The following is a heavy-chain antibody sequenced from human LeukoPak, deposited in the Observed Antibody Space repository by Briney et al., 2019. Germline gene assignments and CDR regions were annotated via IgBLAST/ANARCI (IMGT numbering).Heavy chain of an antibody. CDR2: VYYSGTT. CDR1: GGSISSSSYY. D-gene: IGHD6-19*01. CDR3: ARGTLYRGWSYYLDF. Sequence: ETLSLTCTVSGGSISSSSYYWGWIRQPPGKALEWIGSVYYSGTTSYNPSLKSRVTISVDMSKNHFSLRLRSVTAADTAMYYCARGTLYRGWSYYLDFWGQGSQVTVSS. V-gene: IGHV4-39*07. J-gene: IGHJ4*02.